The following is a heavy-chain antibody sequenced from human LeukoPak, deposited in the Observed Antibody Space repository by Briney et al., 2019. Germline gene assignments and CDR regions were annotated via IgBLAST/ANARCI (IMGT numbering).Heavy chain of an antibody. CDR3: ARLLWFGMDV. J-gene: IGHJ6*02. CDR1: GFSFSNYA. CDR2: ISGSSAAI. V-gene: IGHV3-48*01. D-gene: IGHD3-10*01. Sequence: GGSLRLSCAASGFSFSNYAMNWVRQAPGKGLEWVSYISGSSAAIYYADSVEGRFTISRDNSKNTLYLQMNSLRAEDTAVYYCARLLWFGMDVWGQGTTVTVSS.